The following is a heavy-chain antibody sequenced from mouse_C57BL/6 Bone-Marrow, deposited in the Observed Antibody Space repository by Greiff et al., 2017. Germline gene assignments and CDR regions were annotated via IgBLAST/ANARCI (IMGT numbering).Heavy chain of an antibody. CDR3: ARDPVFRYFDV. Sequence: EVQRVESGGGLVKPGGSQKLSCAASGFTFSSYAMSWVRQTPEKRLEWVATISDGGSYTYYPDNVKGRFTISRDNAKNNLYLQMSHLKSEDTAMYYCARDPVFRYFDVWGTGTTVTVSS. J-gene: IGHJ1*03. V-gene: IGHV5-4*01. CDR2: ISDGGSYT. CDR1: GFTFSSYA. D-gene: IGHD6-2*01.